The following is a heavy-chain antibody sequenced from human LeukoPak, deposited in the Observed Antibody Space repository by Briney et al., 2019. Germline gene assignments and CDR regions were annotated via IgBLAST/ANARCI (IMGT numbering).Heavy chain of an antibody. CDR1: GFTFSTFA. D-gene: IGHD3-16*01. Sequence: GGSLRLSCAASGFTFSTFAMIWVRQPPGKGLEWVSSIFPSGGEIHYADSVRGRFTISRDNSKSTLSLQMNSLRAEDTAVYYCAKDLGRTGLDYWGQGTLVTVSS. CDR2: IFPSGGEI. CDR3: AKDLGRTGLDY. J-gene: IGHJ4*02. V-gene: IGHV3-23*01.